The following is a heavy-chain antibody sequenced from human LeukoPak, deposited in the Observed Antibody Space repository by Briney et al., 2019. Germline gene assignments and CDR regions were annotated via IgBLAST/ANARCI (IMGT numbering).Heavy chain of an antibody. CDR2: ISAYNGNT. CDR3: ARVLGYDSSGYYSTFDY. D-gene: IGHD3-22*01. J-gene: IGHJ4*02. Sequence: GASVKVSCKASGYTFTSYGISWVRQAPGQGLEWMGWISAYNGNTNYAQKLQGRVTMTTDTSTSTAYMELRSLRSDDTAVYYCARVLGYDSSGYYSTFDYWGQGTLVTVSS. CDR1: GYTFTSYG. V-gene: IGHV1-18*01.